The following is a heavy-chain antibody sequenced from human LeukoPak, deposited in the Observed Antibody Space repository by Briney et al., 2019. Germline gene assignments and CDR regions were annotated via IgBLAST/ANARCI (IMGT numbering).Heavy chain of an antibody. D-gene: IGHD3-22*01. CDR3: ARDRTGYYDSSGYYHFDY. V-gene: IGHV3-7*01. CDR1: GFTFSSYW. J-gene: IGHJ4*02. CDR2: IKQDGSEK. Sequence: GGSLRLSCAASGFTFSSYWMSWVRQAPVKGLEWVANIKQDGSEKYYVDSVKGRFTISRDNAKNSLYLQMNSLRAEDTAVYYCARDRTGYYDSSGYYHFDYWGQGTLVTVSS.